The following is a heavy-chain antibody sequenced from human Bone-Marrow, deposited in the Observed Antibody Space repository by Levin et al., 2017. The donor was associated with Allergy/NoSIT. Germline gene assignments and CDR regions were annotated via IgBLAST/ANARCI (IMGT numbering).Heavy chain of an antibody. CDR3: AKGQLEWTMRGEFED. J-gene: IGHJ4*02. Sequence: GGSLRLSCAASGFNVNNFAMNWVRQAPGKGPEWVSIINAAGDRANYADAVRGRFTISRDNSKNTLYLHINGLRAEDTAIYYCAKGQLEWTMRGEFEDWGQGTLLTVSS. V-gene: IGHV3-23*01. D-gene: IGHD3-3*01. CDR2: INAAGDRA. CDR1: GFNVNNFA.